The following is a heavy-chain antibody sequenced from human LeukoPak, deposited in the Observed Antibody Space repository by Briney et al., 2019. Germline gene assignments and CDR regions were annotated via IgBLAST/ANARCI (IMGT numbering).Heavy chain of an antibody. CDR1: GGTFSSYA. Sequence: GSSVKVSCKASGGTFSSYAISWVRQAPGQGLESMGGIIPIFVTANYAQKFQGRVTITADESTSTAYMELSSLRSEDTAVYYCARDSSGWQYAFDYWGQGTLVTVSS. D-gene: IGHD6-19*01. J-gene: IGHJ4*02. CDR2: IIPIFVTA. CDR3: ARDSSGWQYAFDY. V-gene: IGHV1-69*01.